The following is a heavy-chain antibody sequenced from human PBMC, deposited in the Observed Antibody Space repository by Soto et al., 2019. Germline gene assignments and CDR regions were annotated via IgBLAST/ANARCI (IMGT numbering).Heavy chain of an antibody. CDR2: ISSSSSTI. Sequence: GGSLRLSCAASGFTFSSYSMNWVRQAPGKGLEWVSYISSSSSTIYYADSVKGRFTISRDNAKNSLYLQMNSLRDEDTAVYYCARDPRLYCSSTSCYGAGVLLYYYYGMDVWGQGTTVTVSS. CDR3: ARDPRLYCSSTSCYGAGVLLYYYYGMDV. CDR1: GFTFSSYS. J-gene: IGHJ6*02. D-gene: IGHD2-2*01. V-gene: IGHV3-48*02.